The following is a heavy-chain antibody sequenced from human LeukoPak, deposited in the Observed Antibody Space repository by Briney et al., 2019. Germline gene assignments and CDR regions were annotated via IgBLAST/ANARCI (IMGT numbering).Heavy chain of an antibody. J-gene: IGHJ3*02. D-gene: IGHD5-18*01. V-gene: IGHV1-18*04. CDR2: ISVYNGIT. CDR3: ARADMVTTAFDI. Sequence: ASVRVSCKASGYTFTTYGLTWVRQAPGQGLEWMGWISVYNGITNYAQRVHGRVSMTADTSTSTANMELESLRSDDTAVYYCARADMVTTAFDIWGQGTMVTVSS. CDR1: GYTFTTYG.